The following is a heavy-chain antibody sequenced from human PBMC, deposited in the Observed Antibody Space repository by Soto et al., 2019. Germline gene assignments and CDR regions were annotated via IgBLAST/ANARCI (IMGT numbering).Heavy chain of an antibody. J-gene: IGHJ6*03. CDR3: PKCGDYYYYYMYV. V-gene: IGHV3-30*18. CDR2: ISYDGSNK. CDR1: GFTFSSYG. Sequence: QVQLVESGGGVVQPGRSLRLSCAASGFTFSSYGMHWVRQAPGKGLEWVAVISYDGSNKYYADSVKGRFTISRDNSKNTLHLQMNSLRAEDTAVYYCPKCGDYYYYYMYVWGKGTTVTVSS. D-gene: IGHD1-26*01.